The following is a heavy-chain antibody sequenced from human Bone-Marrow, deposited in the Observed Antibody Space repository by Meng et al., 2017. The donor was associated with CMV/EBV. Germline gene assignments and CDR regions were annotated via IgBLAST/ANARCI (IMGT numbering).Heavy chain of an antibody. CDR1: GGSISSSSYY. D-gene: IGHD6-13*01. J-gene: IGHJ4*02. CDR2: IYYSGST. V-gene: IGHV4-39*07. CDR3: ARVKKGMAMFDY. Sequence: QSQLQESGPGLVKPSETLSLTCTVSGGSISSSSYYWGWIRQPPGKGLEWIGSIYYSGSTYYNPSLKSRVTISVDTSKNQFSLKLSSVTAADTAVYYCARVKKGMAMFDYWGQGTLVTVSS.